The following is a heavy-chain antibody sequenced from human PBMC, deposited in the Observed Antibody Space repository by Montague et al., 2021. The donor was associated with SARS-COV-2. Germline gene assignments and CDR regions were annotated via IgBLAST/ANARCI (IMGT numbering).Heavy chain of an antibody. Sequence: TLSLTCTVSGVSISSGDYSWNWIRQSPGKGLEWIGFIYESGSTLYNPSLRSRITISVDRSKNQFSLRLNSVTAADTAVYYCARKIIANAFDVWGHGTTVPVS. D-gene: IGHD2/OR15-2a*01. J-gene: IGHJ3*01. CDR2: IYESGST. CDR3: ARKIIANAFDV. CDR1: GVSISSGDYS. V-gene: IGHV4-30-2*06.